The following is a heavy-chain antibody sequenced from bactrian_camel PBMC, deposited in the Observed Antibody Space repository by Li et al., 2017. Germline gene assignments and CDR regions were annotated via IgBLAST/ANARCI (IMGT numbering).Heavy chain of an antibody. J-gene: IGHJ6*01. V-gene: IGHV3S1*01. D-gene: IGHD7*01. CDR3: VRDAYDGGWLQFGY. Sequence: HVQLVESGGGSVQAGGSLRLSCTASGYTDSTNCVAWFRQVPGKEREWVASIYTGRNVTYYAAVVKDRFTVSRDNAKSSLFLQMNGLKPEDTAVYYCVRDAYDGGWLQFGYWGQGTQVTVSS. CDR1: GYTDSTNC. CDR2: IYTGRNVT.